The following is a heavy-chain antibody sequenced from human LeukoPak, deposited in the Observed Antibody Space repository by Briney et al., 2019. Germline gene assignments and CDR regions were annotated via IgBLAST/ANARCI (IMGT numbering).Heavy chain of an antibody. D-gene: IGHD3-22*01. CDR2: IRSKANSYAT. V-gene: IGHV3-73*01. CDR3: TRQTPDYYDSSGTPN. J-gene: IGHJ4*02. CDR1: GFTFSGSA. Sequence: PGGSLKLSCAASGFTFSGSAMHWVRQASGKGLEWVGRIRSKANSYATAYAASVKGRFTISRDDSKNTAYLQMNSLKTEDTAVYYCTRQTPDYYDSSGTPNWGKGTLVTVSS.